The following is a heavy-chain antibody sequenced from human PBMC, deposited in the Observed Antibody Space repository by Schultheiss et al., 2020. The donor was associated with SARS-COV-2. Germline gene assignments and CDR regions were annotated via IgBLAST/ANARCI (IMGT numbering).Heavy chain of an antibody. CDR2: INPNSGGT. J-gene: IGHJ4*02. V-gene: IGHV1-2*06. D-gene: IGHD6-19*01. Sequence: ASVKVSCKASGYTFTGYYLHWVRQAPGQGLEWMGRINPNSGGTDYAQKFRGRVTMTTDTSTSTAYMELRSLRSDDTAVYYCARAAVADFWGQGTLVTVSS. CDR1: GYTFTGYY. CDR3: ARAAVADF.